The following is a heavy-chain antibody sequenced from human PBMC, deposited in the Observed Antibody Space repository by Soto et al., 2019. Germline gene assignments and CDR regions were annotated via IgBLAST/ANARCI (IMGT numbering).Heavy chain of an antibody. J-gene: IGHJ6*02. CDR3: ARDGAIAAAANSYYYTMDV. D-gene: IGHD6-13*01. Sequence: SETLSLTCTVSGDSITNHYWSWIWQPPGKGLEWIGYIYYSGITNYNPSLKSRVTTPVDASKNQFSLKLNSVTAADTAIYYCARDGAIAAAANSYYYTMDVWGQGTTVTVSS. V-gene: IGHV4-59*11. CDR2: IYYSGIT. CDR1: GDSITNHY.